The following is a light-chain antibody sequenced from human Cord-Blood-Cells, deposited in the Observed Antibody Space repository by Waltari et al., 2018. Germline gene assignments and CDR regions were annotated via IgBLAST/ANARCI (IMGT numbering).Light chain of an antibody. J-gene: IGLJ2*01. V-gene: IGLV2-23*02. Sequence: QSALTQPASVSGSPGQSITISCTGTSSDVGSYNLVSWYQQHPGKVPKLMIYEVSKRPSGVSNRFSGSKSGNTASLTISGLQAEDEADYYCCSYAGSVVFGGGTKLTVL. CDR3: CSYAGSVV. CDR1: SSDVGSYNL. CDR2: EVS.